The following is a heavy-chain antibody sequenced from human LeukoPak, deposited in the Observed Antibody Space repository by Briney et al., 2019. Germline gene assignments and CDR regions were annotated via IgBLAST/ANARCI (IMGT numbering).Heavy chain of an antibody. CDR2: IHPNSGGT. J-gene: IGHJ6*03. V-gene: IGHV1-2*02. D-gene: IGHD1-26*01. CDR3: ARAHGRIVGATGYYYYYMDV. Sequence: ASVKVSCKASGYTFTGYYMHWVRQAPGQGLEWMGWIHPNSGGTNYAQKFQGRVTMTRDTSISTAYMELSRLRSDDTAVYYCARAHGRIVGATGYYYYYMDVWGKGTTVTVSS. CDR1: GYTFTGYY.